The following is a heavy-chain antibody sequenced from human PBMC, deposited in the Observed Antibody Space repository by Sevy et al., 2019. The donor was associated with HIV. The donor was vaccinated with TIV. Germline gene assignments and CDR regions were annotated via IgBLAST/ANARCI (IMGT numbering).Heavy chain of an antibody. D-gene: IGHD7-27*01. Sequence: SETLSLTCTVSGGSISSSSYYWGWIRQPPGKGLEWIGSIYYSGSTYYNPSLKSRVTISVDTSKNQFSLKLSSVTAADTAVYYCGRGLTGDRGGNAFDIWGQGTMVTVSS. V-gene: IGHV4-39*01. CDR3: GRGLTGDRGGNAFDI. CDR1: GGSISSSSYY. J-gene: IGHJ3*02. CDR2: IYYSGST.